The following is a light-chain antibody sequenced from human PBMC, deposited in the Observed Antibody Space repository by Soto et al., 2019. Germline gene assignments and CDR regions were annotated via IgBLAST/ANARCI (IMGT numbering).Light chain of an antibody. CDR3: QQYYTSPLYT. CDR1: QDIGHY. Sequence: VIWMTQSPSFLSATRGDRATISCRMSQDIGHYLAWYRQKPGKAPELLIYDTSRLQTGAPSRFSGSGSGTYFTLTISCLQSEDFATYYCQQYYTSPLYTFGQGTKLEI. J-gene: IGKJ2*01. CDR2: DTS. V-gene: IGKV1D-8*01.